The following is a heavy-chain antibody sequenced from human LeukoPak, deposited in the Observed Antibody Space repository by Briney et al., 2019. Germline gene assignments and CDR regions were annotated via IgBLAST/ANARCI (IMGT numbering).Heavy chain of an antibody. D-gene: IGHD3-22*01. CDR2: IYPGDSDT. Sequence: GESLKISCKGSGYSFTSYWIGWVRQMPGKGLEWMGIIYPGDSDTRYSPSFQGQVTISADKSISTAYLQWSSLKASDTAMYYCARASYYYDSSGYWYFDYWGQETLVTVSS. V-gene: IGHV5-51*01. J-gene: IGHJ4*02. CDR3: ARASYYYDSSGYWYFDY. CDR1: GYSFTSYW.